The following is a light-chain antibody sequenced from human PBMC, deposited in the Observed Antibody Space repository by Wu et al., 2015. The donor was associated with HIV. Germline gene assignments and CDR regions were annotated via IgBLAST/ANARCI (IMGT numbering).Light chain of an antibody. Sequence: DIVLTQSPGTLSLSPGERATLSCRASQSVSSSYLAWYQQKPGQAPRLLIYGASSRATGIPSRFSGSGSGTEFTFTISSLQPEDIATYYCQQYDNLLTFGGGTKVEIK. CDR3: QQYDNLLT. J-gene: IGKJ4*01. V-gene: IGKV3-20*01. CDR1: QSVSSSY. CDR2: GAS.